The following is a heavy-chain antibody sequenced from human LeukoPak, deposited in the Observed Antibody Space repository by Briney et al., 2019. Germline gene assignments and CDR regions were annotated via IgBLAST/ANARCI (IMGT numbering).Heavy chain of an antibody. Sequence: SETLSLTCTVSGGSISSSSYYWGWIRQSPGKGLEWIGSIYYSGSTYYNPSLKSRVTISVDTSKNQFSLKLSSVTAADTAVYYCARSGLVEGFDPWGQGTLVTVSS. CDR3: ARSGLVEGFDP. CDR2: IYYSGST. J-gene: IGHJ5*02. V-gene: IGHV4-39*01. D-gene: IGHD6-19*01. CDR1: GGSISSSSYY.